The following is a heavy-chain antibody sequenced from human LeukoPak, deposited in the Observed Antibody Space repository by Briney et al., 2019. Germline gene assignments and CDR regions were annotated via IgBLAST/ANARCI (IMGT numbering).Heavy chain of an antibody. J-gene: IGHJ6*02. V-gene: IGHV3-33*01. CDR3: AREGGLSDYGMDV. CDR1: GFTFSSYG. CDR2: IWYDGSNK. D-gene: IGHD3-16*02. Sequence: GGSLRLSCAASGFTFSSYGMHWVRQAPGKGLEWVAVIWYDGSNKYYADSVKGRFTISRDNSKNTLYLQMNSRRAEDTAVYYCAREGGLSDYGMDVWGQGTTVTVSS.